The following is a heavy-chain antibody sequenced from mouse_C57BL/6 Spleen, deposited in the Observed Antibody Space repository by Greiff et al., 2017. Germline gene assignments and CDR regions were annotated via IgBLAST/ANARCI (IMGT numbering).Heavy chain of an antibody. D-gene: IGHD2-2*01. J-gene: IGHJ3*01. CDR2: IWWDDDK. CDR1: GFSLRTFGMG. CDR3: ARMGLREAWFAY. Sequence: QVQLKESGPGILQPSQTLSLTCSFSGFSLRTFGMGVGWIRQPSGKGLEWLAHIWWDDDKYYNPALKSRLTISKDTSKNKVFLKIANVDTADTATYYCARMGLREAWFAYWGQGTLVTVSA. V-gene: IGHV8-8*01.